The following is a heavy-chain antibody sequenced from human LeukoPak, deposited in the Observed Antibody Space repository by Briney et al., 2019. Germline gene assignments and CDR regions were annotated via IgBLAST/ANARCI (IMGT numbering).Heavy chain of an antibody. CDR1: GFTFTSSA. D-gene: IGHD2-15*01. Sequence: SVKVSCKASGFTFTSSAVQWVRQARGRRLEWIGWIVVGSGNTDYAQKFQERVTITRDMSTSTAYMELSSLRSEDTAVYYCAASESPYCSGGSCYPSYYYGMDVWGQGTTVTVSS. V-gene: IGHV1-58*01. J-gene: IGHJ6*02. CDR2: IVVGSGNT. CDR3: AASESPYCSGGSCYPSYYYGMDV.